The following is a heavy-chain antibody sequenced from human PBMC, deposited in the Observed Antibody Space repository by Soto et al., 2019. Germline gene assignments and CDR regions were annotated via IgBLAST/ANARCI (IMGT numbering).Heavy chain of an antibody. Sequence: SETLSLTCTVSDGSMSSSNWWNWVRQPPGKGLEWIGETHHNGRTNYNPSLKSRVTISVDKSKNHFSLKLSSVTAADTAVYYCARSEATVLEYWGQGTLVTVSS. D-gene: IGHD4-17*01. J-gene: IGHJ4*02. CDR2: THHNGRT. V-gene: IGHV4-4*02. CDR3: ARSEATVLEY. CDR1: DGSMSSSNW.